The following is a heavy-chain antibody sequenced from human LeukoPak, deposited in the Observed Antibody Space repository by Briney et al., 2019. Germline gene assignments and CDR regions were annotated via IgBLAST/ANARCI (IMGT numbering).Heavy chain of an antibody. CDR3: ARVVGWDQSYYFDY. CDR2: IYTSGST. V-gene: IGHV4-4*07. CDR1: GGSISSYY. D-gene: IGHD1-26*01. J-gene: IGHJ4*02. Sequence: SETLSLTFTVSGGSISSYYWSWIRQPAGKGLEWIGRIYTSGSTIYNPSLKSRVTMSVDTSKNQFSLKLSSVTAADTAVYYCARVVGWDQSYYFDYWGQGTLVTVSS.